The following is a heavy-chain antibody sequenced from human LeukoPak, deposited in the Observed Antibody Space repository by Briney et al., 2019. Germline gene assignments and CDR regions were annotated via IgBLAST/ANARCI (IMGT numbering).Heavy chain of an antibody. V-gene: IGHV3-7*01. CDR3: ARDGGATRRFRGPQNFDY. CDR1: GFTFTSYS. CDR2: IKQDGSEK. D-gene: IGHD1-26*01. Sequence: PGGSLRLSCAASGFTFTSYSMNWVRQAPGKGLEWVANIKQDGSEKYYVDSVKGRFTISRDNAKNSLYLQMNSLRAEDTAVYYCARDGGATRRFRGPQNFDYWGQGTLVTVSS. J-gene: IGHJ4*02.